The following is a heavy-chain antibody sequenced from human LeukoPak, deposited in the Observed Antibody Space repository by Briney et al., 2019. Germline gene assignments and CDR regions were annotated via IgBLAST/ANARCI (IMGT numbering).Heavy chain of an antibody. Sequence: ASVKVSCKASGYTFTSYDINWVRQATGQGLEWMGWMNPNSGNTGYAQKFQGRVTMTRNTSISTAYMELSSLRSEDTAVYYCARAGGYDPFNWYFDLWGRGTLVTVSS. CDR3: ARAGGYDPFNWYFDL. D-gene: IGHD5-12*01. CDR2: MNPNSGNT. CDR1: GYTFTSYD. J-gene: IGHJ2*01. V-gene: IGHV1-8*01.